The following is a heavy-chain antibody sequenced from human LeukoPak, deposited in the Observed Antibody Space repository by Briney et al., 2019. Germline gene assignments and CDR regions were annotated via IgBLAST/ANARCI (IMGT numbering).Heavy chain of an antibody. CDR2: IIPIFGTA. CDR1: GGTFSSYA. D-gene: IGHD2-2*01. Sequence: ASVKVSCKASGGTFSSYAISWVRQAPGQGLEWMGGIIPIFGTANYAQKFQGRVTITTDESTSTAYMELSSLRSEDTAVYYCARSVVVPAAPYGDSGYYYYYMDVWGKGTTVTVSS. V-gene: IGHV1-69*05. J-gene: IGHJ6*03. CDR3: ARSVVVPAAPYGDSGYYYYYMDV.